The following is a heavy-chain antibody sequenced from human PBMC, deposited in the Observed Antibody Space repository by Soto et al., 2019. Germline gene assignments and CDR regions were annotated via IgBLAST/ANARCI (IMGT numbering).Heavy chain of an antibody. V-gene: IGHV2-5*02. CDR1: GFSFSTSEVG. CDR2: IYWDDDK. Sequence: QITLKESGPTLVKPTQILTLTCTFSGFSFSTSEVGVGWIRQSSGKALEWLALIYWDDDKRYSPSVKSRLTITXXTXKXXVVLTMTNMDPVDTATYYCARSAEGGSGSFYTFDYWGQGTLVIVSS. CDR3: ARSAEGGSGSFYTFDY. D-gene: IGHD3-10*01. J-gene: IGHJ4*02.